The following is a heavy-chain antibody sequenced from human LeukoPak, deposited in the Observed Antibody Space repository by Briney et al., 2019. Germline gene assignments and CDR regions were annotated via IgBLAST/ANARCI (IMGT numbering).Heavy chain of an antibody. D-gene: IGHD3-10*01. CDR3: ARDPAYYGSGFDY. CDR2: INPNSGDT. CDR1: GYTFTGYY. V-gene: IGHV1-2*02. J-gene: IGHJ4*02. Sequence: ASVKVSCKASGYTFTGYYIHWVRQAPGQGLEWMGWINPNSGDTHYAQKFQGRVTMTRDTSISTAYMELSRLRSEDTAVYYCARDPAYYGSGFDYWGQGTLVTVSS.